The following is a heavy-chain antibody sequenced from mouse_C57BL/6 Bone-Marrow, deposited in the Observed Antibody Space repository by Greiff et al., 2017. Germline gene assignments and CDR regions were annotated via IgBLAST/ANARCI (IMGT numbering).Heavy chain of an antibody. Sequence: QVQLQQSGAELVRPGASVTLSCKASGYTFTDYEMHWVKQTPVHGLEWIGAIDPETGGTAYNQKFKGKAILTADKSSSPAYMELRSLTSEDSAVYYCTREREWLRRGGYYAMDYWGQGTSVTVSS. CDR3: TREREWLRRGGYYAMDY. D-gene: IGHD2-2*01. V-gene: IGHV1-15*01. CDR1: GYTFTDYE. CDR2: IDPETGGT. J-gene: IGHJ4*01.